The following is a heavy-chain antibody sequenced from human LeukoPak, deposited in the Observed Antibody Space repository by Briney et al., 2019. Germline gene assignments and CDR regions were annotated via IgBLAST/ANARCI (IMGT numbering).Heavy chain of an antibody. V-gene: IGHV4-34*01. D-gene: IGHD3-22*01. CDR3: ARGLSGYSSGYRGMVYYFDY. CDR1: GGSFSGYY. Sequence: SETLSLTCAVYGGSFSGYYWSWIRQPPGKGLEWIGEINHSGSTNYNPSLKSRVTISVDTSKNQFSLKLSSVTAADTAVYYCARGLSGYSSGYRGMVYYFDYWGQGTLVTVSS. CDR2: INHSGST. J-gene: IGHJ4*02.